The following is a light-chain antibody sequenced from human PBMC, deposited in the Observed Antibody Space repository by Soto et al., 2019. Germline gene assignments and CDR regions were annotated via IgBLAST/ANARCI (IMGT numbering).Light chain of an antibody. J-gene: IGKJ3*01. CDR1: QSISSW. V-gene: IGKV1-5*01. CDR3: QQYHTTPFT. Sequence: SNLSASVGDRVTITCRASQSISSWLAWYQQKPGKAPKLLIYDASSLESGVPDRFSGSGSGTDFTLTINGLQAEDVAVYFCQQYHTTPFTFGPGAKVDIK. CDR2: DAS.